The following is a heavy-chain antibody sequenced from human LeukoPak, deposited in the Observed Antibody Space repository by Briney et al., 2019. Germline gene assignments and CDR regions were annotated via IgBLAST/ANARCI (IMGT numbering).Heavy chain of an antibody. CDR2: ISSSSSYI. V-gene: IGHV3-21*01. D-gene: IGHD3-22*01. CDR3: ARAARSYYYDSSGYPGGKGTPDY. CDR1: GFTFSSYS. Sequence: SGGSLRLSCVASGFTFSSYSMNWVRQAPGKGLEWVSSISSSSSYIYYADSVKGRFTISRDNAKNSLYLQMNSLRAEDTAVYYCARAARSYYYDSSGYPGGKGTPDYWGQGTLVTVSS. J-gene: IGHJ4*02.